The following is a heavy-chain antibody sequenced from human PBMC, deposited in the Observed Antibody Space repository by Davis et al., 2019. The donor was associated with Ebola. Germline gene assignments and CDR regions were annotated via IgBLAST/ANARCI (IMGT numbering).Heavy chain of an antibody. CDR1: GFSLSSYS. V-gene: IGHV3-48*02. CDR3: ARDPHALDM. J-gene: IGHJ3*02. Sequence: PGGSLRLSCGISGFSLSSYSMNWVRQAPGKGPEWVAYIRSYGDTIHYADSVKGRFTISRDTAKNSLYLQMNSLRDEDTAMYYCARDPHALDMWGQGTMVTVSS. CDR2: IRSYGDTI.